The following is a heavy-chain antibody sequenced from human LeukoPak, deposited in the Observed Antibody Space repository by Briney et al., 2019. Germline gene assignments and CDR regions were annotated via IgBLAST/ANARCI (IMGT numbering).Heavy chain of an antibody. CDR3: ANLGSSELRVPASQGN. J-gene: IGHJ4*02. V-gene: IGHV3-23*01. CDR1: GFTFSSHA. Sequence: PGGSLRLSCAASGFTFSSHAMTWVRQAPGRGLEWVSAIRGDGATIFYGDSVKGRITVSRDNSKNTLYLQMNSLRAEDTAVYYCANLGSSELRVPASQGNWGQGTLVTVSS. D-gene: IGHD2-2*01. CDR2: IRGDGATI.